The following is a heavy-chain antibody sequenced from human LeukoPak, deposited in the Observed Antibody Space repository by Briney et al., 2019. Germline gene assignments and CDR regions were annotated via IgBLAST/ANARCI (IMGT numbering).Heavy chain of an antibody. D-gene: IGHD3-3*01. Sequence: SETLSLTCTVSGGSISSYYWSWIRQHPGKGLEWIGYIYYSGSTYYNPSLKSRVTISVDTSKNQFSLRLSSVTAADTAVYYCARESSYYDFWSGYLDYWGQGTLVTVSS. V-gene: IGHV4-59*06. J-gene: IGHJ4*02. CDR1: GGSISSYY. CDR3: ARESSYYDFWSGYLDY. CDR2: IYYSGST.